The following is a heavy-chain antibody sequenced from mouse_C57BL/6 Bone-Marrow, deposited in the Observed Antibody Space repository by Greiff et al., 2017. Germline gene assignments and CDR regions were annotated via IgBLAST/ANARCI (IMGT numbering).Heavy chain of an antibody. CDR2: IHPNSGST. CDR1: GYTFTSYW. CDR3: APIYSNLFYWYFDV. V-gene: IGHV1-64*01. Sequence: QVQLQQPGAELVKPGASVKLSCKASGYTFTSYWMHWVKQRPGQGLEWIVMIHPNSGSTNYNEKFKSKATLTVDKSSSTAYMQLSSLTSEDSAVYYCAPIYSNLFYWYFDVWGTGTTVTVSS. D-gene: IGHD2-5*01. J-gene: IGHJ1*03.